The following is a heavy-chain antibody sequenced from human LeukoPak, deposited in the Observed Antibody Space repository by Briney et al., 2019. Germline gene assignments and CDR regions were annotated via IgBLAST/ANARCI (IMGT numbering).Heavy chain of an antibody. V-gene: IGHV3-23*01. J-gene: IGHJ4*02. CDR2: ISERGGTT. CDR3: AKRGVVIRGLLVIGYHQEAYHYDF. D-gene: IGHD3-10*01. Sequence: GGSLRLSCVVSGISLSNYAMTWVRQAPGKGLEWVSYISERGGTTTYADSVKGRFTISRDTSLNTLYLQMNNLRAEDTAVYFCAKRGVVIRGLLVIGYHQEAYHYDFWGQGVLVTVSS. CDR1: GISLSNYA.